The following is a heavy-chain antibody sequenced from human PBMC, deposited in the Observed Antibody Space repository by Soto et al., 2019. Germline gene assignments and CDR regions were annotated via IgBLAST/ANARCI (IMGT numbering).Heavy chain of an antibody. CDR1: GGSFSGYY. D-gene: IGHD4-17*01. Sequence: SETLSLTCAAYGGSFSGYYWSWIRQPPGKGLEWIGEINHSGSTNYNPSLKSRVTISVDTSKNQFSLKLSSVTAADTAVYYCARYVLRFNYYGMDAWGQGTTVTVSS. CDR3: ARYVLRFNYYGMDA. V-gene: IGHV4-34*01. CDR2: INHSGST. J-gene: IGHJ6*02.